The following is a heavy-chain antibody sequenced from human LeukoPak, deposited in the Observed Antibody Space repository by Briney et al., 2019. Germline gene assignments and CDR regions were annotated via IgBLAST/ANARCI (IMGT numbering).Heavy chain of an antibody. CDR2: IYYSGST. CDR1: GDSISTSSYY. V-gene: IGHV4-39*01. Sequence: SETLSLTCSVSGDSISTSSYYWGWIRQPPGKGLEWIGTIYYSGSTYYNPSLTSRVTISVDTSKNQFSLRVSSVTAADTAVYYCARHKDYYYSYMDVWGKGTTVTISS. CDR3: ARHKDYYYSYMDV. J-gene: IGHJ6*03.